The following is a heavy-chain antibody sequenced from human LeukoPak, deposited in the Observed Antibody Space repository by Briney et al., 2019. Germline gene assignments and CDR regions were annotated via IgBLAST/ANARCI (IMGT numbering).Heavy chain of an antibody. J-gene: IGHJ3*02. Sequence: GESLKISCKGSGYSFTSYWISWVRQMPGKGLEWVGRLDPSDSYTNYSPSFQGHVPISADKSISTAYLQGSSLKASDSAIYYCAIPVLGYCSGGSCRWVFDICGQGRKVTVSS. V-gene: IGHV5-10-1*01. CDR2: LDPSDSYT. CDR3: AIPVLGYCSGGSCRWVFDI. D-gene: IGHD2-15*01. CDR1: GYSFTSYW.